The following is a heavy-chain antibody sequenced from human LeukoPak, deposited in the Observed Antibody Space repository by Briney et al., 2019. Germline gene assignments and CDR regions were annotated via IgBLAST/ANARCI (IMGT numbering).Heavy chain of an antibody. D-gene: IGHD3-9*01. CDR3: ARGSILRSFDWLLGPFAY. CDR2: ISYDGSNK. J-gene: IGHJ4*02. CDR1: GFTLSSYA. V-gene: IGHV3-30*04. Sequence: GGSLRLSCAASGFTLSSYAMHWVRQAPGKGLEWVAVISYDGSNKYYADSVKGRFTISRDNSKNTLYLQMNSLRAEDTAVYYCARGSILRSFDWLLGPFAYWGQATLVTVSS.